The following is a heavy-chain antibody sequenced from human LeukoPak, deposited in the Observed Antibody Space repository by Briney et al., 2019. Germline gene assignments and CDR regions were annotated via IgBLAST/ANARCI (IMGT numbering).Heavy chain of an antibody. CDR1: GYIFSSFW. J-gene: IGHJ4*02. CDR3: ARDTLGGSDSSGYYPGY. D-gene: IGHD3-22*01. V-gene: IGHV3-11*01. CDR2: ISSSGSTI. Sequence: GGSLRLSCAASGYIFSSFWMSWIRQAPGKGLEWVSYISSSGSTIYYADSVKGRFTISRDNAKNSLYLQMNSLRAEDTAVYYCARDTLGGSDSSGYYPGYWGQGTLVTVSS.